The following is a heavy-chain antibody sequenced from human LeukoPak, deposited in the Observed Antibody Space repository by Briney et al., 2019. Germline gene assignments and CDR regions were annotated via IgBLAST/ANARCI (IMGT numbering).Heavy chain of an antibody. J-gene: IGHJ4*02. V-gene: IGHV3-48*01. Sequence: GGSLRLSCAASGFTFNSYSMSWVRQAPGKGLEWVSYISHTSESTYYADSVRGGFSISRDKAKNSLYLQMNSLRAEDTAVYYCARALVATIDDYWGQGTLVTVSS. CDR2: ISHTSEST. D-gene: IGHD5-12*01. CDR3: ARALVATIDDY. CDR1: GFTFNSYS.